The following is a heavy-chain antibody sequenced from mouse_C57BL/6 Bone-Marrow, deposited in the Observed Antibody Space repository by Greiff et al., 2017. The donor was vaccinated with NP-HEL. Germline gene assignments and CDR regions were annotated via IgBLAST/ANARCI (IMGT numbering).Heavy chain of an antibody. V-gene: IGHV5-4*01. J-gene: IGHJ2*01. Sequence: EVQGVESGGGLVKPGGSLKLSCAASGFTFSSYAMSWVRQTPEKRLEWVATISDGGSYTYYPDNVKGRFTISRDNAKNNLYLQMSHLKSEDTAMYYCARWAGYWGQGTTLTVSS. CDR3: ARWAGY. CDR1: GFTFSSYA. CDR2: ISDGGSYT.